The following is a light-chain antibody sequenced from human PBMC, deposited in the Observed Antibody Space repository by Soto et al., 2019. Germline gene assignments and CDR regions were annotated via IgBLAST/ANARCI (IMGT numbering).Light chain of an antibody. J-gene: IGKJ4*01. CDR2: GAS. V-gene: IGKV3-15*01. Sequence: EIVMTQSPATLSVSPGEIATLFFRASQSVSSKLAWYQQKLGQAPRLLIHGASTRATGIPARFSGSGSGTDFTLTISRLEPEDFAMYYCQQYGSSSLTFGGGTKVDIK. CDR3: QQYGSSSLT. CDR1: QSVSSK.